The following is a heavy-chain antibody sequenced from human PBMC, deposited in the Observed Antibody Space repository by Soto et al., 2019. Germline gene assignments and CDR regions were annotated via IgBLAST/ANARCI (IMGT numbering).Heavy chain of an antibody. D-gene: IGHD6-19*01. Sequence: TSETLSLTCTVSGGSISSGGYYWSWIRQHPGKGLEWIGYIYYSGSTYYNPSLKSRVTISVDTSKNQFSLKLSSVTAADTAVYYCARARYSSGWYSSLDYWXQGTLVTVSS. V-gene: IGHV4-31*03. CDR1: GGSISSGGYY. CDR2: IYYSGST. J-gene: IGHJ4*02. CDR3: ARARYSSGWYSSLDY.